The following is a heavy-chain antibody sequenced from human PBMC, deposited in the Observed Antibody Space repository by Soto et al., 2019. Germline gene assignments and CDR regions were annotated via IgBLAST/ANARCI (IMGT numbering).Heavy chain of an antibody. CDR2: ISGSGGST. Sequence: PGGSLRLSCAASGFTFSSYAMSWVRQAPGKGLEWVSAISGSGGSTYYADSVKGRFTISRDNSKNTLYLQMNSLRAEDTAVYYCAKVRRPTHYGDRTYYYYYMDVWGKGTTVTVSS. V-gene: IGHV3-23*01. CDR1: GFTFSSYA. J-gene: IGHJ6*03. CDR3: AKVRRPTHYGDRTYYYYYMDV. D-gene: IGHD4-17*01.